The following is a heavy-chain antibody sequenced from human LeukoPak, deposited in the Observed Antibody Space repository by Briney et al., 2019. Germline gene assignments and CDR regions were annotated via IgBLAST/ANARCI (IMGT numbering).Heavy chain of an antibody. CDR2: IYYSGST. CDR3: ARYVRNRGTFYPDY. CDR1: GVSISSDY. Sequence: SETLSLTCTVSGVSISSDYWSWIRQPPGKGLDWIGYIYYSGSTNYNPSLESRVSMSLDTSKTQFSLNLRSVTAADTAVYYCARYVRNRGTFYPDYWGQGTLVTVSS. D-gene: IGHD1-26*01. J-gene: IGHJ4*02. V-gene: IGHV4-59*01.